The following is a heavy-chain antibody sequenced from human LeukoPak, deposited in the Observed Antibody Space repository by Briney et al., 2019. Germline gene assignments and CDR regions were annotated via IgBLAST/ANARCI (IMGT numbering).Heavy chain of an antibody. CDR1: GDSIGNTTFY. CDR3: ARHGVTTTAYYWD. Sequence: SETLSLTCTVSGDSIGNTTFYWAWIRQPPGKGLEWIGTFSYNGDTYYNPSLKSRVTLSIDTFNNHFSLKLTSVTAADTAIYYCARHGVTTTAYYWDWGQGTLVTVSS. CDR2: FSYNGDT. V-gene: IGHV4-39*01. D-gene: IGHD3-9*01. J-gene: IGHJ4*02.